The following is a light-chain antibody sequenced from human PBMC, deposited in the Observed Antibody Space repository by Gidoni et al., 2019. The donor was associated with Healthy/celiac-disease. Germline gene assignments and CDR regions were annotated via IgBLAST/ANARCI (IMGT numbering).Light chain of an antibody. CDR2: DVS. CDR3: SSYTSSSTLQ. CDR1: SSDVGGYNY. J-gene: IGLJ2*01. V-gene: IGLV2-14*01. Sequence: QSALTLPSSVSGSPGQSITISCTGTSSDVGGYNYVSWYQPHPGKAPKLMIYDVSNRPSGVSNRFSGSKSGNTASLTISGLQADDEADYYCSSYTSSSTLQFGGGTKLTVL.